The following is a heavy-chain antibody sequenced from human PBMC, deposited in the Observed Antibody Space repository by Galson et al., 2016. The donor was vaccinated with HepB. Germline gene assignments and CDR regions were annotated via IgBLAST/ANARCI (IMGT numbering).Heavy chain of an antibody. V-gene: IGHV3-30*03. Sequence: SLRLSCAASRFTFSNYAMSWVRQAPGKGLEWVSDISYDASSLHYADSVKGRFTVSRDNSGHTLYLQMNSLIPEDTAVYFCASKEWTSKSHYFYGLDVWGQGTTVIVSS. CDR3: ASKEWTSKSHYFYGLDV. J-gene: IGHJ6*01. CDR1: RFTFSNYA. CDR2: ISYDASSL. D-gene: IGHD3-3*01.